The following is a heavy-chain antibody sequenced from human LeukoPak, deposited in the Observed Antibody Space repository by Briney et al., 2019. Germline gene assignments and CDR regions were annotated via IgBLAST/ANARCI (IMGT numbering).Heavy chain of an antibody. V-gene: IGHV1-46*01. CDR1: GYTFTSYY. J-gene: IGHJ4*02. Sequence: GASVEVSCKASGYTFTSYYMHWVRQAPGQGLEWMGIINPSGGSTSYTQKFQGRVTMTRDTSTTTVYMELSSLRSEDTAVYYCARDVVGYCSSTSCSNADYWGQGTLVTVSS. CDR2: INPSGGST. CDR3: ARDVVGYCSSTSCSNADY. D-gene: IGHD2-2*01.